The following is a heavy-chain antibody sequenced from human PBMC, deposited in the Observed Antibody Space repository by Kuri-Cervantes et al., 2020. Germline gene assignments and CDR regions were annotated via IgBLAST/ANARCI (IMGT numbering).Heavy chain of an antibody. J-gene: IGHJ6*03. D-gene: IGHD1-20*01. CDR3: ARDQGRDNWNYHYYMDV. Sequence: SCKASGYTFTSYGMHWVRQAPGKGLEWVAVIWYDGSNKYYADSVKGRFTISRDNSKNTLYLQMNSLRAEDTAVYYCARDQGRDNWNYHYYMDVWGKGTTVTVSS. CDR1: GYTFTSYG. CDR2: IWYDGSNK. V-gene: IGHV3-33*01.